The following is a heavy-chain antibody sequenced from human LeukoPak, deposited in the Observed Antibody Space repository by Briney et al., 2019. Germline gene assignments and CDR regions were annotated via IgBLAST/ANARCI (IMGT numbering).Heavy chain of an antibody. CDR2: IIPILGIA. V-gene: IGHV1-69*04. J-gene: IGHJ4*02. CDR3: ARDRGRDGYNREFDY. CDR1: GGTFSSYA. Sequence: ASVKVSCKASGGTFSSYAISWVRQAPGQGLEWMGRIIPILGIANYAQKFQGRVTITADKSTSTAYMELSSLRSEDTAVYYCARDRGRDGYNREFDYWGQGTLVTVSS. D-gene: IGHD5-24*01.